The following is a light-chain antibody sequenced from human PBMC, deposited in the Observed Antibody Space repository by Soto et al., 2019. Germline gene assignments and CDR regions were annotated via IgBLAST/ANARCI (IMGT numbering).Light chain of an antibody. CDR2: SAS. J-gene: IGKJ1*01. V-gene: IGKV1-27*01. CDR3: QKYDSAPRT. Sequence: DTQMTQSTTSLSASVGDSVTIPCRASQGINNYLAWYQQKPGKVPVLLIYSASTLKAGIPSRFSGSGAGTDFTLTISSLQPEDFATYYCQKYDSAPRTFGQGTKVDIK. CDR1: QGINNY.